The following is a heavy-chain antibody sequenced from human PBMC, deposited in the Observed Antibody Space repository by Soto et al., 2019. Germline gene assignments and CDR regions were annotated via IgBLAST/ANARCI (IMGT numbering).Heavy chain of an antibody. V-gene: IGHV3-48*02. CDR1: GFTFRSYS. D-gene: IGHD1-26*01. J-gene: IGHJ6*02. Sequence: EVQLVESGGDLVHPGGSLRLSCAASGFTFRSYSMNWVRQAPGKGLEWVSYISSSSSTIYYADSVNGRFTISRDNAKNSLYLQMNSLRDEDTAVYYCASVRSLYYYGMDVWGQGTTVTVSS. CDR2: ISSSSSTI. CDR3: ASVRSLYYYGMDV.